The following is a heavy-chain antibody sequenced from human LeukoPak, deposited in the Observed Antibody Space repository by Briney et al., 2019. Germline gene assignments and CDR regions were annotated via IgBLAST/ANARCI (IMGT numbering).Heavy chain of an antibody. J-gene: IGHJ4*02. CDR1: GGSLSNYY. CDR2: IYYTGST. V-gene: IGHV4-59*01. Sequence: PSETLSLTCTVSGGSLSNYYWSWVRQAPGKGLEWIGYIYYTGSTNYNPSLKSRVTISVDTSKNQFSLKLTSVTAADTAVYYCARVFGSRNAFDYWGQGTLLTASS. D-gene: IGHD1-26*01. CDR3: ARVFGSRNAFDY.